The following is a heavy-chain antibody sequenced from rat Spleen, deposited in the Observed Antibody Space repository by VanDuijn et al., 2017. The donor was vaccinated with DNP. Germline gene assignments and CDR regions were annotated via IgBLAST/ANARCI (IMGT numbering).Heavy chain of an antibody. D-gene: IGHD1-7*01. J-gene: IGHJ2*01. Sequence: EVQLVESGGGLVQPGRSLNLSCAASGFTFSNYYMAWVRQAPKKGLEWVATIIYDGGGTYYRDSVKGRFTISRDNAKSTLYLQMDSLRSEDTATYYCATEDYGYPFDYWGQGVMVTVSS. CDR2: IIYDGGGT. V-gene: IGHV5S10*01. CDR3: ATEDYGYPFDY. CDR1: GFTFSNYY.